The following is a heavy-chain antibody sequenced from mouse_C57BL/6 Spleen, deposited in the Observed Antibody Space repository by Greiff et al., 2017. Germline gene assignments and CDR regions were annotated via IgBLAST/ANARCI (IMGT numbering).Heavy chain of an antibody. J-gene: IGHJ2*01. D-gene: IGHD2-1*01. CDR3: EREDGNEGYYFDY. Sequence: QVQLQQSGAELVRPGTSVKMSCKASGYTFTNYWIGWAKQRPGHGLEWIGDIYPGGGYTNYNEKFKGKATLTADKSSSTAYMQFSSLPSEDSAIYYCEREDGNEGYYFDYRGQGTTLTVSS. CDR2: IYPGGGYT. CDR1: GYTFTNYW. V-gene: IGHV1-63*01.